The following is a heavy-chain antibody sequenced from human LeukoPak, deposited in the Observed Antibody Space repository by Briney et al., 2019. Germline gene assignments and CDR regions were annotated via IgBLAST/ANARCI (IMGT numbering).Heavy chain of an antibody. Sequence: SETLSLTCSVSGGSVTSGTYHWAWIRQPPGNGLEWIGSVYFDGSTHYNPSLQSRLTISVDTSKNQFSLRLSSVTAADTALYYCARDHYYDGRGRFDPWGQGTLVTVSS. CDR2: VYFDGST. J-gene: IGHJ5*02. D-gene: IGHD3-16*01. CDR3: ARDHYYDGRGRFDP. V-gene: IGHV4-39*07. CDR1: GGSVTSGTYH.